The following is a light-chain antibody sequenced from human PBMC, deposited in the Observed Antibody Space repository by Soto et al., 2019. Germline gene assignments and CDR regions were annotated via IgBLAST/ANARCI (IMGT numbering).Light chain of an antibody. CDR1: QSVGTR. CDR3: QQLIRWPPVT. J-gene: IGKJ5*01. Sequence: IVLTQSPATLSLSPGEGATLSFRASQSVGTRLAWYQQKHGQAPRLLISAISTRAPGIPARFSGSGSAPDFTRTISSLEPDDFAIYHCQQLIRWPPVTFRQGTLLEI. V-gene: IGKV3-11*01. CDR2: AIS.